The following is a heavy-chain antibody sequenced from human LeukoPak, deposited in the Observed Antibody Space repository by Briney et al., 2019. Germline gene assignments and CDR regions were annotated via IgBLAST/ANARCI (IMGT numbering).Heavy chain of an antibody. CDR3: ARGHGDILCAFAY. Sequence: SVKVSCKTSGELFNNKPVNWMRQAPGQGLEWVGVIIPIFNTPYYAQKLQGRVTITADRSTSTVSMALSSLTSEDTAIYYCARGHGDILCAFAYWGQGTPVTVSS. CDR2: IIPIFNTP. D-gene: IGHD3-9*01. CDR1: GELFNNKP. V-gene: IGHV1-69*06. J-gene: IGHJ4*02.